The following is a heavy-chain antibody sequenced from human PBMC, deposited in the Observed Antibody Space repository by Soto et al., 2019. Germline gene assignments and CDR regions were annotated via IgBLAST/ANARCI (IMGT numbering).Heavy chain of an antibody. V-gene: IGHV3-7*01. Sequence: GGSLRLSCAASGFTFSSYWMSWVRQAPGKGLEWVANIKQDGSEKYYVDSVKGRFTISRDNAKNSLYLQMNSLRAEDTAVYYCARDLGASHYGSGSYSYQGGAFEIWGQGTMITVSS. J-gene: IGHJ3*02. CDR2: IKQDGSEK. D-gene: IGHD3-10*01. CDR3: ARDLGASHYGSGSYSYQGGAFEI. CDR1: GFTFSSYW.